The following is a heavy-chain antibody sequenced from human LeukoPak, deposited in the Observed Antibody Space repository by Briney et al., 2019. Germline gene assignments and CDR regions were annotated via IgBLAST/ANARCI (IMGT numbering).Heavy chain of an antibody. Sequence: GGSLRLSCVVSGLSFNKDVMSWFRQAPGKGLEWVSSVSPGGVSPNHADSVKGRFTIFRDNSKNTLYLQMNSLRSEDTAVYYCVKRWLSVGAPGGWFDPWGQGTLVTVSS. CDR1: GLSFNKDV. D-gene: IGHD1-26*01. V-gene: IGHV3-23*01. J-gene: IGHJ5*02. CDR3: VKRWLSVGAPGGWFDP. CDR2: VSPGGVSP.